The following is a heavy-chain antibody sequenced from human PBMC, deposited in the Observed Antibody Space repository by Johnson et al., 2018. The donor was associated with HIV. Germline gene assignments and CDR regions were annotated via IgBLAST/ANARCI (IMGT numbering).Heavy chain of an antibody. CDR2: IYIGGST. J-gene: IGHJ3*01. Sequence: VQLVESGGGLIQPGGSLRLSCAASGFTVSTNYLSWVRQAPGKGLEWVSLIYIGGSTYHADSVRGRFTISRDNAKNSLFLQMDSLRAEDTAVYYCARDQSGYVLWGPGTMVTVSS. CDR1: GFTVSTNY. CDR3: ARDQSGYVL. V-gene: IGHV3-53*01. D-gene: IGHD5-12*01.